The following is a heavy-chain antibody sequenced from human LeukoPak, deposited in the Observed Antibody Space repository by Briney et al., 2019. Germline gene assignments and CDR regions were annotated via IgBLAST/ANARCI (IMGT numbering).Heavy chain of an antibody. CDR2: ISGSGGST. D-gene: IGHD3-22*01. CDR3: AKAPHPYYYDSSGEYFQH. J-gene: IGHJ1*01. V-gene: IGHV3-23*01. Sequence: GGSLRLSCAASGFTFSNAWMSWVRQAPGKGLEWVSTISGSGGSTYYADSVKGRFTISRDNSKNTLYLQMNSLRAEDTAVYFCAKAPHPYYYDSSGEYFQHWGQGTLVTVSS. CDR1: GFTFSNAW.